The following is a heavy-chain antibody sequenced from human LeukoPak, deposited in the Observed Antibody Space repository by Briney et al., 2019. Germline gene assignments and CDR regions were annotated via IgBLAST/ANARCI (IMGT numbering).Heavy chain of an antibody. J-gene: IGHJ3*02. V-gene: IGHV4-59*01. D-gene: IGHD6-13*01. CDR2: IYYTGRT. CDR3: AGDAGIAPSDAFDI. CDR1: GGSISSFY. Sequence: ASETLSLTCTVSGGSISSFYWTWIRQPPGKGLEWIGYIYYTGRTNYNPSLMSRVTISVDRSKDQFSLKLSSVTAADTAVYFCAGDAGIAPSDAFDIWGQGTMVTVSS.